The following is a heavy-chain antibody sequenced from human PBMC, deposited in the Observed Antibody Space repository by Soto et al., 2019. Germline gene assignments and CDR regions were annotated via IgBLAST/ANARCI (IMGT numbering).Heavy chain of an antibody. J-gene: IGHJ4*02. V-gene: IGHV4-31*03. CDR2: IFHSGST. D-gene: IGHD4-17*01. CDR3: ARARDDDGYGELFDY. Sequence: SETLSLTCTVSGGSISSGGYYWSWIRQHPGKGLEWIGNIFHSGSTDYNPSLKSRVILSVDTPKNQFSLKLTSVTAADTAVYYCARARDDDGYGELFDYWGQGTLVTVSS. CDR1: GGSISSGGYY.